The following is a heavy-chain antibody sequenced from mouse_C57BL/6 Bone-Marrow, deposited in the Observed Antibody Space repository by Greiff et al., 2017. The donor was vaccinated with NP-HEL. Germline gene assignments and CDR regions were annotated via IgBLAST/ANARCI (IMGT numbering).Heavy chain of an antibody. CDR3: STYYGSNYFDY. J-gene: IGHJ2*01. Sequence: EVKLVESGGGLVQPGGSMKLSCVASGFTFSNYWMNWVRQSPEKGLEWVAQIRLKSDDYATHYAESVKGRFTISRDDSKSSVYLQMNNLSAEDTGIYYCSTYYGSNYFDYWGQGTTLTVSS. CDR2: IRLKSDDYAT. CDR1: GFTFSNYW. V-gene: IGHV6-3*01. D-gene: IGHD1-1*01.